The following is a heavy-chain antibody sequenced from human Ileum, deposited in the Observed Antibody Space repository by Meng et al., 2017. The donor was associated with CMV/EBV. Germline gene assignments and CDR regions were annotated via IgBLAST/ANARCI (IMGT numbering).Heavy chain of an antibody. CDR2: INPNRGGT. CDR1: EYSFTDYY. D-gene: IGHD1-1*01. CDR3: ARGPDRARTWNAAY. V-gene: IGHV1-2*06. Sequence: ASEYSFTDYYIHWVRQAPGQGLEWMGRINPNRGGTNYAQKFQDRVTMTSDTSISTAYMELSRLTSDDTAVYFCARGPDRARTWNAAYWGQGTLVTVSS. J-gene: IGHJ4*02.